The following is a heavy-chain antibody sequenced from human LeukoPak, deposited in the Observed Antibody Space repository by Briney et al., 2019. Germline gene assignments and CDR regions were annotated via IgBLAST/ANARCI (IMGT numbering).Heavy chain of an antibody. V-gene: IGHV4-59*01. D-gene: IGHD1-26*01. Sequence: SETLSLTCTVSGGSISSYYWSWIRQPPGKGLEWLGYIYYSGSTDHNPSLKSRVTISVDTSKNQFSLKLSSVTAADTAMYYCARSDGLQVGATPFCFGSWGQGTLVTVSS. CDR1: GGSISSYY. CDR2: IYYSGST. CDR3: ARSDGLQVGATPFCFGS. J-gene: IGHJ4*02.